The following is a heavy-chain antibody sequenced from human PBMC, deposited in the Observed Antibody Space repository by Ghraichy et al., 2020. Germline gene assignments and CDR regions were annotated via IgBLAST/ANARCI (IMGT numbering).Heavy chain of an antibody. CDR2: IYYSGST. J-gene: IGHJ3*02. CDR3: ARDLVLRRGWNDGQDAFDI. V-gene: IGHV4-59*01. D-gene: IGHD1-1*01. Sequence: SETLSLTCTVSGGSINSYHWSWIRQSPGKGLEWIGYIYYSGSTNYNPSLKSRVTMSVDTSKNQFSLKLSSVTSADTAVYFCARDLVLRRGWNDGQDAFDIWGQGTMVTVTS. CDR1: GGSINSYH.